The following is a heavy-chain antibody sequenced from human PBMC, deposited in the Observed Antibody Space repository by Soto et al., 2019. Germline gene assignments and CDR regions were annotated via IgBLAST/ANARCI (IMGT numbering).Heavy chain of an antibody. Sequence: PGGSLRLSCAASGRTFSSYAIHWVRQAPGKGLEWVAVIWYDGSKTPYAESVKGRFTISRDNSENMVYLQMNSLRAEDTAVYYCAKEFLLGSQSFTYDYGMDVWGQGTTVTVYS. J-gene: IGHJ6*02. D-gene: IGHD3-16*01. V-gene: IGHV3-33*06. CDR1: GRTFSSYA. CDR3: AKEFLLGSQSFTYDYGMDV. CDR2: IWYDGSKT.